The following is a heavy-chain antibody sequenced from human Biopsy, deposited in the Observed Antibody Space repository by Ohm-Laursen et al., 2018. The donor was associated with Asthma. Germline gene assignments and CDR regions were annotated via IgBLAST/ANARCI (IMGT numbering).Heavy chain of an antibody. Sequence: SLRLSCAASGTHFGSYNMHWARQAPGKGLEWVAVITFDGNTQYYGDSVKGRFTVSRDNSKNTLYLQMNSLRAEDTAVYYCAKERYYDFWSGYPIWGQGTMVTVSS. CDR1: GTHFGSYN. D-gene: IGHD3-3*01. V-gene: IGHV3-30-3*01. J-gene: IGHJ3*02. CDR2: ITFDGNTQ. CDR3: AKERYYDFWSGYPI.